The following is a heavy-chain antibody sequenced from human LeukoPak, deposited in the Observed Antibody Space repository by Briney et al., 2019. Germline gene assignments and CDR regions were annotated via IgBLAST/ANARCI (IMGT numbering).Heavy chain of an antibody. V-gene: IGHV6-1*01. CDR2: TYYRSKWYN. CDR3: ARGRSLGGSLWFGELPNWFDP. CDR1: GDSVSSNSAA. D-gene: IGHD3-10*01. J-gene: IGHJ5*02. Sequence: SQTLSLTCAISGDSVSSNSAAWNWIRRSPSRGLEWLGRTYYRSKWYNDYAVSVKSRITISPDTSKNQFSLQLNSVTPEDTAVYYCARGRSLGGSLWFGELPNWFDPWGQGTLVTVSS.